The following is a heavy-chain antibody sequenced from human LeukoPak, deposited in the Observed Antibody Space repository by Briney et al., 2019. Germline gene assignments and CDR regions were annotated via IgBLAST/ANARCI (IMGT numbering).Heavy chain of an antibody. CDR1: GYTFTSYD. Sequence: ASVKVSCKASGYTFTSYDINWVRQATGQGLEWMGWMSPNSGNTGYAQKFQGRVTMTRNTSISTAYMELSSLRSEDTAVYFCARGVRGGRSGGYSYYYYMDVWGEGTTVTVS. D-gene: IGHD6-19*01. J-gene: IGHJ6*03. CDR2: MSPNSGNT. CDR3: ARGVRGGRSGGYSYYYYMDV. V-gene: IGHV1-8*01.